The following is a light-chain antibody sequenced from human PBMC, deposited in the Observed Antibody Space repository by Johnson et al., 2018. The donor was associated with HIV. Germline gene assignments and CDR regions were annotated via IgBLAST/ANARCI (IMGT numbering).Light chain of an antibody. V-gene: IGLV1-51*02. J-gene: IGLJ1*01. CDR3: GTWDSSLSAYV. CDR2: ENN. CDR1: SSNIGNNY. Sequence: QSVLTQPPSVSAAPGQKVTISCSGSSSNIGNNYVSWYQQLPGTAPKLLIYENNKRPSGIPDRFSGSKSGTSATLGITGLQTGDEADYYCGTWDSSLSAYVVGMGTKVPVL.